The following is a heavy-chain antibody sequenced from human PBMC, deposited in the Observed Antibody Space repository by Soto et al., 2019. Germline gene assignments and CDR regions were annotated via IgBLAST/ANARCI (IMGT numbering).Heavy chain of an antibody. J-gene: IGHJ5*02. Sequence: ASVKVSCKASGCTFSSYTISWVRQAPGQGLEWMGIIDPSGGGTTYAQKFQGRLTMTRDTSTSTVYMELSSLRSEDTAVYYCARDRVDCSGGNCWRSVEDTWGQGTLVTVSS. CDR3: ARDRVDCSGGNCWRSVEDT. V-gene: IGHV1-46*01. CDR2: IDPSGGGT. D-gene: IGHD2-15*01. CDR1: GCTFSSYT.